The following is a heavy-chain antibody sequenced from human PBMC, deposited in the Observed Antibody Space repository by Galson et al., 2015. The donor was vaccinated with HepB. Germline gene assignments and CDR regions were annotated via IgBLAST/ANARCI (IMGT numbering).Heavy chain of an antibody. CDR1: GFTFSDYY. V-gene: IGHV3-11*01. CDR3: ARLRGHYYYYYGLDV. CDR2: ISSSGSRT. J-gene: IGHJ6*02. D-gene: IGHD4-17*01. Sequence: SLRLSCAASGFTFSDYYITWIRQAPGKGLEWVSYISSSGSRTFYSDSLKGRFTISRDNAKNSLFLQMDSLRVEDTAVYYCARLRGHYYYYYGLDVWGQGTTVTVSS.